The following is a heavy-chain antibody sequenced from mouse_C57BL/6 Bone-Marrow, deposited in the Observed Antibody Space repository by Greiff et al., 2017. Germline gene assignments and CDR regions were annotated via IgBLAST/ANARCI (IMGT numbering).Heavy chain of an antibody. V-gene: IGHV1-81*01. CDR2: IYPRSGNT. CDR1: GYTFTSYG. J-gene: IGHJ4*01. Sequence: QVQLQQSGAELARPGASVKLSCKASGYTFTSYGISWVKQRTGQGLEWIGEIYPRSGNTYYDEKFKGKATLTADKSSSTAYMELRSLTSEDSAVYFCARLGSYYAMDYWGQGTSVTVSS. CDR3: ARLGSYYAMDY.